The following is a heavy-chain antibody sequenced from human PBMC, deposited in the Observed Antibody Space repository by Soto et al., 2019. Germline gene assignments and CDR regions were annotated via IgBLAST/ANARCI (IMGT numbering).Heavy chain of an antibody. CDR2: INPSGGST. Sequence: ASVKVSCKASGYTFTSYYMHWVRQAPGQGLEWMGIINPSGGSTSYAQKFQGRVTMTRDTSTSTVYMELSSLRSEDTAVYYCARDTSYDFWSGFLRPPFWFDHWGQGTLVTVSS. CDR1: GYTFTSYY. CDR3: ARDTSYDFWSGFLRPPFWFDH. J-gene: IGHJ5*02. V-gene: IGHV1-46*01. D-gene: IGHD3-3*01.